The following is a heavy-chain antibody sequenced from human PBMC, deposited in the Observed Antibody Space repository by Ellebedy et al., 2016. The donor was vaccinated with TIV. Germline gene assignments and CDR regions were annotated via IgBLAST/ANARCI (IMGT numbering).Heavy chain of an antibody. D-gene: IGHD2-15*01. V-gene: IGHV3-30-3*01. CDR3: AREVQDVVAATAWFDP. J-gene: IGHJ5*02. CDR1: GFTFSSYA. Sequence: GESLKISCAASGFTFSSYAMSWVRQAPGKGLEWVAVISYDGSNKYYADSVKGRFTISRDNSKNTLYLQMNSLRAEDTAVYYCAREVQDVVAATAWFDPWGQGTLVTVSS. CDR2: ISYDGSNK.